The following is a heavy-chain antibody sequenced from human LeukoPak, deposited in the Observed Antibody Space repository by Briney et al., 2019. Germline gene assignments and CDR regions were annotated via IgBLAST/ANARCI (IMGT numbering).Heavy chain of an antibody. J-gene: IGHJ4*02. D-gene: IGHD5-24*01. Sequence: PGGSLRLSCAVSGFGVHTFAMSWVRQAPGKGLEWLSSITKCDGRVYYADSVRGRFTISRDSSQNELYLQMNSLRADDSAIYYCAKDHSADGWPTFEYWGRGTLVTVSS. CDR1: GFGVHTFA. CDR2: ITKCDGRV. V-gene: IGHV3-23*01. CDR3: AKDHSADGWPTFEY.